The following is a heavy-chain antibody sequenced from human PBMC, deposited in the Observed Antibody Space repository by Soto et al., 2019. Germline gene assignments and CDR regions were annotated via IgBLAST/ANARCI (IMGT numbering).Heavy chain of an antibody. V-gene: IGHV3-48*02. CDR2: ISSSSVTI. D-gene: IGHD2-15*01. CDR3: ARDRLGCSGGGCYSGYYGMDV. CDR1: GFTFSTYS. J-gene: IGHJ6*02. Sequence: EVQLVESGGGLVQPGGSLRLSCAASGFTFSTYSLNWVRQAPGKGLEWVSYISSSSVTINYADSVKGRFTISRDNAKNSLYLQMNSLRDEDTAVYYSARDRLGCSGGGCYSGYYGMDVWGQWTTVTVSS.